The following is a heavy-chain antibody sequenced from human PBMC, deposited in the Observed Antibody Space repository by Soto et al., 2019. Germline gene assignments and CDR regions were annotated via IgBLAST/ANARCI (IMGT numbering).Heavy chain of an antibody. Sequence: EVQLVESGGGLVKPGGSLRVSCAASGFTFSSYSMNWVRQAPGKGLEWVSSISSSSSYIYYADSVKGRFTISRDNAKNSLYLQMNSLRAEDTAVYYCARAVDWAIAAAGYYCDYWGQGTLVTVSS. D-gene: IGHD6-13*01. CDR3: ARAVDWAIAAAGYYCDY. V-gene: IGHV3-21*01. CDR2: ISSSSSYI. J-gene: IGHJ4*02. CDR1: GFTFSSYS.